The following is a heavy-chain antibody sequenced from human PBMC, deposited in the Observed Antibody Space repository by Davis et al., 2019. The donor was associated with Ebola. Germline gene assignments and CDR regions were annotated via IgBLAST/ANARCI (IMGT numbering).Heavy chain of an antibody. V-gene: IGHV2-5*02. D-gene: IGHD5-18*01. CDR2: IYSDDDK. CDR1: ELPLISRGQG. J-gene: IGHJ3*02. CDR3: AHGYSYGQDAFDI. Sequence: SGPTLVKPTQTLTLTCTFAELPLISRGQGVAWIRQPPGKALEWLALIYSDDDKRYSPSLKSRLTITKDTSKNQVVLTMTNMDPVDTATYYCAHGYSYGQDAFDIWGQGTMVTVSS.